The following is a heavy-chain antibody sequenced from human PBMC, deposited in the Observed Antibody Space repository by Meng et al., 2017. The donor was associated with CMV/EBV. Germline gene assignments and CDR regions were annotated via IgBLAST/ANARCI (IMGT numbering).Heavy chain of an antibody. Sequence: QVQLVQSVAEVKKPGSAVKVSCKAAGGTFSSYAISWVRQAPGQGLEWMGGIIPIFGTANYAQKFQGRVTITADESTSTAYMELSSLRSEDTAVYYCARIYDSSGYYNYYFDYWGQGTLVTVSS. CDR1: GGTFSSYA. CDR2: IIPIFGTA. D-gene: IGHD3-22*01. CDR3: ARIYDSSGYYNYYFDY. J-gene: IGHJ4*02. V-gene: IGHV1-69*12.